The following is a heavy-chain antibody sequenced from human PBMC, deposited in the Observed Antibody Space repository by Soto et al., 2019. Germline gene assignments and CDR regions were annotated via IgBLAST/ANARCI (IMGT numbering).Heavy chain of an antibody. Sequence: QAQLVQSGPEVKKPGASLKVSCKASGYGFTNYGISWVRQAPGEGLEWMGWINTYNGKTTYAEALQGRVSLTTDTSTGTADMELTNVRSDDTALYYCARTWNDVFDLWGLGTLVVVSS. D-gene: IGHD1-1*01. J-gene: IGHJ4*02. V-gene: IGHV1-18*01. CDR2: INTYNGKT. CDR3: ARTWNDVFDL. CDR1: GYGFTNYG.